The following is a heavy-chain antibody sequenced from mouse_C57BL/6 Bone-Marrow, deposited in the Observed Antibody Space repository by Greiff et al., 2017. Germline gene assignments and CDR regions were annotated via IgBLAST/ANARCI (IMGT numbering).Heavy chain of an antibody. J-gene: IGHJ4*01. CDR1: GFTFSSYG. CDR3: TRRGPVYAMDY. Sequence: EVMLVESGGDLVKPGGSLKLSCAASGFTFSSYGMSWVRQTPDKRLEWVATISSCGSYTYYPDSVKGRFTISRDNAKNTLYLQMSILKSEDTAMYYCTRRGPVYAMDYWGQGTSVTVSS. CDR2: ISSCGSYT. V-gene: IGHV5-6*02.